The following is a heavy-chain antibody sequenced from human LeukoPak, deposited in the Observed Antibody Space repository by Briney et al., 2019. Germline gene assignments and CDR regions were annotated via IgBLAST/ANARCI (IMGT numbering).Heavy chain of an antibody. V-gene: IGHV3-23*01. J-gene: IGHJ4*02. CDR2: ISGSGGST. Sequence: PGGSLRLSCAASGFTSSSYAMSWVRQAPGKGLEWVSAISGSGGSTYYADSVKGRFTISRDNSKNTLYLQMNSLRAEDTAVYYCAKPPLDCGGDCYDVFDYWGQGTLVTVSS. CDR3: AKPPLDCGGDCYDVFDY. CDR1: GFTSSSYA. D-gene: IGHD2-21*02.